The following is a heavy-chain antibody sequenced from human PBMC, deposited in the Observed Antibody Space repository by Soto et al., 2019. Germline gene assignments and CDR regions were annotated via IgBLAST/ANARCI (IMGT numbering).Heavy chain of an antibody. J-gene: IGHJ4*02. V-gene: IGHV3-30*03. CDR1: GFAFNDYA. D-gene: IGHD3-22*01. CDR2: ISSDGHHQ. CDR3: SRGTYYPQSSGLHADY. Sequence: GGSLRLSCATFGFAFNDYAMYWVRQAPGQGLEWVAMISSDGHHQFYVDNLRGRFTVSRDNSKNTLFLQMNSLRPEDTAVYYCSRGTYYPQSSGLHADYWGPGTVVTVSS.